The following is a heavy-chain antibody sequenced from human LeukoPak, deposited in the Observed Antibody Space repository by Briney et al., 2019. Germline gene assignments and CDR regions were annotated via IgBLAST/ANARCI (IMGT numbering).Heavy chain of an antibody. V-gene: IGHV3-30*18. CDR1: GFTFSSCG. CDR2: ISYDESNK. D-gene: IGHD3-10*01. Sequence: GRSLRLSCAASGFTFSSCGMHWVRQAPGKGLEWVALISYDESNKYYSDSVKGRFTISRDNSKNTLYLQMNSLRPEDTAVYYCAKGRYTGSSFFDYWGQGTLVTVSS. CDR3: AKGRYTGSSFFDY. J-gene: IGHJ4*02.